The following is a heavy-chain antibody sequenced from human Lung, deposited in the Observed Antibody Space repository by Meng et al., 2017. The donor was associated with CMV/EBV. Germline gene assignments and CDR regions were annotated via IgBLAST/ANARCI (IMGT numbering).Heavy chain of an antibody. V-gene: IGHV1-2*02. CDR1: GYTFTAHY. CDR3: ARDNNWAPDY. CDR2: IHPHRGDT. Sequence: ASXXVSCKASGYTFTAHYFHWVRQAPGQGLEWMGWIHPHRGDTNYAQQFQGRVTLTRDTSINTGYMELTRLTSDDTAVYYCARDNNWAPDYWGQGTLVTVSS. D-gene: IGHD1-1*01. J-gene: IGHJ4*02.